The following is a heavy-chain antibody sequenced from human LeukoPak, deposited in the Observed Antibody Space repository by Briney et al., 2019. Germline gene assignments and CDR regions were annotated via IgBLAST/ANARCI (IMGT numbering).Heavy chain of an antibody. J-gene: IGHJ5*02. Sequence: ASVKVSCKASGYTFTSYGISWVRQAPGQGLEWMGGIIPIFGTANYAQKFQGRVTITADESTSTAYMELSSLRSEDTAVYYCAREYCSSTSCYNKRNWFDPWGQGTLVTVSS. CDR3: AREYCSSTSCYNKRNWFDP. D-gene: IGHD2-2*01. CDR2: IIPIFGTA. V-gene: IGHV1-69*13. CDR1: GYTFTSYG.